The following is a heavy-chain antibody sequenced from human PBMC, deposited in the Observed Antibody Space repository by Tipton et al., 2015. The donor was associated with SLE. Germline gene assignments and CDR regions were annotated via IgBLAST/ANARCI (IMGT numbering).Heavy chain of an antibody. J-gene: IGHJ4*02. D-gene: IGHD4-17*01. V-gene: IGHV3-30*04. CDR3: ARDPSDYGDSHFDY. CDR2: ISYDGSNK. CDR1: GFTFSSYA. Sequence: SLRLSCAASGFTFSSYAMHWVRQAPGKGLESVAVISYDGSNKYYADSVKGRFTISRDNSKNTLFLQMNSLRAEDTAVYYCARDPSDYGDSHFDYWGQGTLVTVSS.